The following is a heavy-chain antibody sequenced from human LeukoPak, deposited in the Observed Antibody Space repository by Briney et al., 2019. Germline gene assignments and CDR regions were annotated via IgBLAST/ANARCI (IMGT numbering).Heavy chain of an antibody. CDR2: IYSGGTT. D-gene: IGHD3-22*01. CDR3: ARHDSWAGWFDP. V-gene: IGHV3-53*01. J-gene: IGHJ5*02. CDR1: GFTVSDNY. Sequence: PGGSLRLSCAASGFTVSDNYMSWVRQAPGKGLEWVSVIYSGGTTYSADSVKGQFTISRDNSKNTLYLQMNSLRAEDTAVYYCARHDSWAGWFDPWGQGTLVTVSS.